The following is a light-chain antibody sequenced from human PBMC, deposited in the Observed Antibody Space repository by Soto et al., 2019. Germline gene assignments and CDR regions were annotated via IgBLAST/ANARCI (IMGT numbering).Light chain of an antibody. CDR1: QSVTSN. V-gene: IGKV3-15*01. Sequence: EIVVTQSPATLSVSPGERATLSCRASQSVTSNFAWYQQKPGQPPRLLIYGASTRATGIPARFSGSGSGTEFTLTIGSLQSEDFAVYYCQQYNDWPLTFGGGTKVEIK. CDR3: QQYNDWPLT. CDR2: GAS. J-gene: IGKJ4*01.